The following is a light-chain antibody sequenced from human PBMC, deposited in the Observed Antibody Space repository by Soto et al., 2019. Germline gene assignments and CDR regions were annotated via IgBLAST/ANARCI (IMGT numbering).Light chain of an antibody. V-gene: IGLV1-51*01. J-gene: IGLJ1*01. CDR1: SSNIGDNY. CDR3: VTWDDRLDGNYV. CDR2: DND. Sequence: QSVLTQPPSVSAAPGQQVTISCSGSSSNIGDNYVSWYQHLPGTAPKLVVYDNDRRPSGIPGRFSGSKSGTSATLVITGLQTGDEADYYCVTWDDRLDGNYVFGTGTKLTVL.